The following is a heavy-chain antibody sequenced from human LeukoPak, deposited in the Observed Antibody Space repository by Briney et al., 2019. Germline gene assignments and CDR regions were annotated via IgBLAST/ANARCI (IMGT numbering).Heavy chain of an antibody. CDR1: GFIFSHFW. D-gene: IGHD6-19*01. CDR3: VRDRGWYAFDY. J-gene: IGHJ4*02. CDR2: IKEDGSQT. V-gene: IGHV3-7*01. Sequence: GGSLRLSCAASGFIFSHFWMAWVRQAPGKGLEWVGHIKEDGSQTRYVDSVEGRFTISRDNARNSLSLQMDSLRTEDTALYYCVRDRGWYAFDYWGQGAPVTVSS.